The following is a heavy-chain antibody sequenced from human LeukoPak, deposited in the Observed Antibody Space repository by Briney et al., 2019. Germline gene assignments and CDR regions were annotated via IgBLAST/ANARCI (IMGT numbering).Heavy chain of an antibody. J-gene: IGHJ5*02. D-gene: IGHD3-22*01. CDR3: ARYFLYDSSGYYYGNWFDP. CDR1: GYSFTSYW. V-gene: IGHV5-51*01. CDR2: IYPGDSDT. Sequence: GESLKISCKGSGYSFTSYWIGWVRQMPGRGLEWMGIIYPGDSDTRYSPSFQGQVTISADKSISTAYLQWSSLKASDTAMYHCARYFLYDSSGYYYGNWFDPWGQGTLVTVSS.